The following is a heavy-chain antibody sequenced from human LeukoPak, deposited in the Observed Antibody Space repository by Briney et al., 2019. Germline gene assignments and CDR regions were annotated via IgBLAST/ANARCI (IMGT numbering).Heavy chain of an antibody. Sequence: ASVKVSCKASGYTFTRYDINWVRQATGQGLEWMGWMNPNSGNAGYAQKFQGRVTMTRNTSISTAYMELGSLRSEDTAVYYCARGRKRKDAVNWFDPWGQGTLVTVSS. CDR1: GYTFTRYD. V-gene: IGHV1-8*01. J-gene: IGHJ5*01. CDR3: ARGRKRKDAVNWFDP. CDR2: MNPNSGNA.